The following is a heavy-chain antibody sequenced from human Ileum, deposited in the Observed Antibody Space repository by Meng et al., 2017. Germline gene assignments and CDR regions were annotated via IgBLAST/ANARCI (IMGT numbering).Heavy chain of an antibody. V-gene: IGHV3-21*01. CDR2: ISSSSSYI. CDR3: ARAASQIYDILTGSEEFDI. CDR1: GFTFSSYS. J-gene: IGHJ3*02. D-gene: IGHD3-9*01. Sequence: GESLKISCAASGFTFSSYSMNWVRQAPGKGLEWVSAISSSSSYIYYADSVKGRFTISRDNAKNSLYLQMNSLRAEDTAVYYCARAASQIYDILTGSEEFDIWGQGTMVTVSS.